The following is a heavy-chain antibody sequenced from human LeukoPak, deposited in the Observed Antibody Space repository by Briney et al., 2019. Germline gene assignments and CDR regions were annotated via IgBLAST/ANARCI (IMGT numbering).Heavy chain of an antibody. CDR2: ISGSSTYI. CDR1: GFTFSSYG. Sequence: PGGSLRLSCAASGFTFSSYGMNWVRRAPGKGLEWVSSISGSSTYIYYADSLKGRFTISRDNAKNSLYLQMNSLRAEDTAVYYCARASMVRGIPASFDYWGQGTQVTVSS. D-gene: IGHD3-10*01. J-gene: IGHJ4*02. V-gene: IGHV3-21*01. CDR3: ARASMVRGIPASFDY.